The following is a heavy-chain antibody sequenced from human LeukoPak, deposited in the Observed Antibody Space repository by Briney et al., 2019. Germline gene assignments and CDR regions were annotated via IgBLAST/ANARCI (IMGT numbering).Heavy chain of an antibody. Sequence: GRFLRLSCAASGFTFSSYGMHWVRQAPGKGLEWVAVIWYDGSNKYYADSVKGRFTISRKNSKNTLYLQMNSLRAEDTAVYFCARGAESNYFDSWGQGTLVTVS. CDR3: ARGAESNYFDS. J-gene: IGHJ4*02. CDR2: IWYDGSNK. CDR1: GFTFSSYG. D-gene: IGHD6-19*01. V-gene: IGHV3-33*01.